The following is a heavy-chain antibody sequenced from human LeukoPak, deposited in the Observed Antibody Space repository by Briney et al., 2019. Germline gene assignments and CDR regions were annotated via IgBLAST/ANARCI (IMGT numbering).Heavy chain of an antibody. D-gene: IGHD6-13*01. CDR3: AKDSLLRGYSSSWRFDY. Sequence: GGSLRLSCAASGFIFSSYGMHWVRQAPGKGLEWVAFIRYDGSNKYCADSVKGRFTISRDNSKNTLYLQMNSLRAEDTAVYYCAKDSLLRGYSSSWRFDYWGQGTLVTVSS. CDR1: GFIFSSYG. CDR2: IRYDGSNK. J-gene: IGHJ4*02. V-gene: IGHV3-30*02.